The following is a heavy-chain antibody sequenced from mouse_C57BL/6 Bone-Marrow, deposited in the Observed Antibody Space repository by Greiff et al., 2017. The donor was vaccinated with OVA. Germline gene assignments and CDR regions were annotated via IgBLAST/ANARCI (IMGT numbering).Heavy chain of an antibody. J-gene: IGHJ1*03. CDR1: GFTFSSYA. CDR2: ISAGGSYT. V-gene: IGHV5-4*01. Sequence: EVHLVESGGGLVKPGGSLKLSCAASGFTFSSYAMSWVRQTPEKRLEWVATISAGGSYTYYPDNVKGRFTFTRDNAKNNLYLQMSHLKSEDTAMYYCARSYYYGRWYFDVWGTGTTVTVSS. CDR3: ARSYYYGRWYFDV. D-gene: IGHD1-1*01.